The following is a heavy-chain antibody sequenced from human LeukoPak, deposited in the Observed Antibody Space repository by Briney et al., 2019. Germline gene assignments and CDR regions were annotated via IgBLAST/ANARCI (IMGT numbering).Heavy chain of an antibody. Sequence: ASVKVSCKVSGYTLTELSMHWVRQAPGKGLEWMGGFDPEDGETIYAQKFQGRVTMTEDTSTDTAYMELNSLRSEDTAVYYCATLKTITMIVVVITPGYYFDYWGQGTLVTVSS. CDR2: FDPEDGET. D-gene: IGHD3-22*01. CDR3: ATLKTITMIVVVITPGYYFDY. CDR1: GYTLTELS. V-gene: IGHV1-24*01. J-gene: IGHJ4*02.